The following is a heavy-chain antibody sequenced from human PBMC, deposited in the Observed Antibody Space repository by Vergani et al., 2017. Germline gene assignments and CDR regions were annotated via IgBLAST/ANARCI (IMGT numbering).Heavy chain of an antibody. CDR1: GASIRSSNYY. V-gene: IGHV4-39*01. D-gene: IGHD6-19*01. CDR2: IYYSGST. J-gene: IGHJ5*02. CDR3: ARHSTVEWLVKLGWIDP. Sequence: QLQLQESGPGLVKPSATLSLTCSVSGASIRSSNYYCGWIRQPPGKGREWIASIYYSGSTYYNPSLNSRVTISVDTSKNQFSLKLSSVTAADPAVYFCARHSTVEWLVKLGWIDPWGQGILVTVSS.